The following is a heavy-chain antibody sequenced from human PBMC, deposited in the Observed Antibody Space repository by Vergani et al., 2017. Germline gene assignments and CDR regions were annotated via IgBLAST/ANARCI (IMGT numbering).Heavy chain of an antibody. CDR3: ARDKVARPRYYYYMDV. CDR2: ISYDGSNK. Sequence: QVQLVESGGGVVQPGRSLRLSCAASGFTFSSYGMHWVRQAPGKGLEWVAVISYDGSNKYYADSVKGRFTISRDNSKNTLYLQMNSLRAEDTAVYYCARDKVARPRYYYYMDVWGKGTTVTVSS. J-gene: IGHJ6*03. D-gene: IGHD2-15*01. V-gene: IGHV3-30*03. CDR1: GFTFSSYG.